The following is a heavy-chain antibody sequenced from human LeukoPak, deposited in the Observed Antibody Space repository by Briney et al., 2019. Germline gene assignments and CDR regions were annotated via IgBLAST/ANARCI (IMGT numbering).Heavy chain of an antibody. J-gene: IGHJ4*02. D-gene: IGHD2-15*01. CDR2: IKQDGSEK. CDR3: ARVADCSGGSCYSGVVYFDY. V-gene: IGHV3-7*01. CDR1: GFTVSSNY. Sequence: GGSLRLSCAASGFTVSSNYMSWVRQAPGKGLEWVANIKQDGSEKYYVDSVKGRFTISRDNAKNSLYLQMNSLRAEDTAVYYCARVADCSGGSCYSGVVYFDYWGQGTLVTVSS.